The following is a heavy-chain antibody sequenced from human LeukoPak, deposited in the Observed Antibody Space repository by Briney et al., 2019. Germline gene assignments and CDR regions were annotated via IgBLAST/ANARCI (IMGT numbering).Heavy chain of an antibody. CDR1: GYTFTDYY. V-gene: IGHV1-2*02. Sequence: ASVKVSCKASGYTFTDYYIHWVRQAPGQGLEWMGWINPDSGSTSYEQKFKGRVTLTRATSISTAYIELSRLTSDDTAVYYCARGIAVAGPNYYYYYMDVWGKGTTVTVSS. J-gene: IGHJ6*03. CDR2: INPDSGST. D-gene: IGHD6-19*01. CDR3: ARGIAVAGPNYYYYYMDV.